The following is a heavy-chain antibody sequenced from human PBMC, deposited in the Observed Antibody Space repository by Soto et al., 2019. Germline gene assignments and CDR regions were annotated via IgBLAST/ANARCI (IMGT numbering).Heavy chain of an antibody. CDR2: IYPGDSDT. D-gene: IGHD2-2*01. Sequence: GESRKISCKGSGYSFSTYWIGWVRQPPGKGLEWMGIIYPGDSDTRYSPSFQGQVTISADKSISTAYLQWSSLKASDTAMYYCVRNLGTSTTPGFDPRCQAILVTVSS. J-gene: IGHJ5*02. V-gene: IGHV5-51*01. CDR3: VRNLGTSTTPGFDP. CDR1: GYSFSTYW.